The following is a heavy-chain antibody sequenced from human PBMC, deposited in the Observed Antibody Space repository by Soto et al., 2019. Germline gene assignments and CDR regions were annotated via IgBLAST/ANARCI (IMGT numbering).Heavy chain of an antibody. D-gene: IGHD3-22*01. J-gene: IGHJ2*01. CDR3: ARESSQYYYDSSGYYYSGYFAL. CDR2: ISYDGSNK. CDR1: GFTFSSYA. Sequence: QVQLVESGGGVVQPGRSLRLSCAASGFTFSSYAMHWVRQAPGKGLECVAVISYDGSNKYYADSVKGRFTISRDNSKNTLYLQMNSLRAEDTAVYYCARESSQYYYDSSGYYYSGYFALWGRGTLVTVSS. V-gene: IGHV3-30-3*01.